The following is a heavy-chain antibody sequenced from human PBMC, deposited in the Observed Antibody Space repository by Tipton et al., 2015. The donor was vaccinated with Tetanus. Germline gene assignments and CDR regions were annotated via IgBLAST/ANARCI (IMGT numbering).Heavy chain of an antibody. Sequence: SLRLSCAAPGFTFSTYWMHWVRQAPGKGLEWISSISSTSTYIYYATSVKGRFTISRDNAKNSLFLQMNSLRAEDTAIYYCVSGSSLDYWGQGTLVTVS. V-gene: IGHV3-21*01. D-gene: IGHD6-19*01. J-gene: IGHJ4*02. CDR1: GFTFSTYW. CDR3: VSGSSLDY. CDR2: ISSTSTYI.